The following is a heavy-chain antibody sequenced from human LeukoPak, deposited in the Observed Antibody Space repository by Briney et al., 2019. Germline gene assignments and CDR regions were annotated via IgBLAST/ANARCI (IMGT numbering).Heavy chain of an antibody. CDR1: GFTFYSYA. CDR2: LSGSGGST. J-gene: IGHJ4*02. D-gene: IGHD3-10*01. Sequence: GGSLRLSCAASGFTFYSYAMSWVRQAPGKGLVWVSALSGSGGSTYYADSVKGRFTISRDNTKNTLYLQMNSLRAEDTAVYYCAKNELLWFGESGYFDYWGEGTLVTVSS. CDR3: AKNELLWFGESGYFDY. V-gene: IGHV3-23*01.